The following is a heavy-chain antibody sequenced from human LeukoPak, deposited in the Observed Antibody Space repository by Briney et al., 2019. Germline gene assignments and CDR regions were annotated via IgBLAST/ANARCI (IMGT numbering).Heavy chain of an antibody. CDR1: GFTFSYYY. Sequence: PGGSLRLSCAASGFTFSYYYMSWIRQAPGKGLEWVSYISSSSCYTNYADSVKGRFTISRDNAKNSLYLQMNSLRAEDTAVYYCARDRRYYDILTGYYTGGFDYWGQGTLVTVSS. CDR2: ISSSSCYT. CDR3: ARDRRYYDILTGYYTGGFDY. J-gene: IGHJ4*02. D-gene: IGHD3-9*01. V-gene: IGHV3-11*05.